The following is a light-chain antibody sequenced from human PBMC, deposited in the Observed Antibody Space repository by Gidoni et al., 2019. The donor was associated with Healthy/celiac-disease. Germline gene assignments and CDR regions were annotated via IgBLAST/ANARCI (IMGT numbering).Light chain of an antibody. J-gene: IGKJ1*01. Sequence: DIVMTQSPATLSVSPGERATLACRASQSVSSNLAWYQQKPGQAPRLLIYGASTRATGIPGRVSGSGSGTECTLTISSLKSEDFAVYYCQQYNNWPTWTFGQXTKVEIK. CDR1: QSVSSN. V-gene: IGKV3-15*01. CDR2: GAS. CDR3: QQYNNWPTWT.